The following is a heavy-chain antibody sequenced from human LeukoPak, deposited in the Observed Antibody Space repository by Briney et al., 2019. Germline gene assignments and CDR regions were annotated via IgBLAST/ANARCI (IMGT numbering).Heavy chain of an antibody. J-gene: IGHJ6*02. D-gene: IGHD6-13*01. V-gene: IGHV4-34*01. CDR2: INHSGST. Sequence: SETLSLTCTVFGGSFTYYFWTWIRQPPGKGLEWIGEINHSGSTNYNPSLKSRVTISVDTSKNQLSLKLSSVTAADTAVYYCARARPSQDVAAASSYYYGMDVWGQGTTDTVSS. CDR1: GGSFTYYF. CDR3: ARARPSQDVAAASSYYYGMDV.